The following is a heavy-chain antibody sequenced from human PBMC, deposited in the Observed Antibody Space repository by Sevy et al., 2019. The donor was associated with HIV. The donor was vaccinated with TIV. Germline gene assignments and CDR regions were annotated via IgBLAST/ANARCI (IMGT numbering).Heavy chain of an antibody. CDR3: ARENYSSGWCIVN. V-gene: IGHV3-30*02. CDR1: GFTFSSYG. J-gene: IGHJ4*02. Sequence: AGSLRLSCAASGFTFSSYGMHWVRQAPGKELEWVAFIRFDGSNKYYVDSLKGRFTISRDNSKNTLDLQMNSLRVEDTAVYYCARENYSSGWCIVNWGPGTLVTVSS. CDR2: IRFDGSNK. D-gene: IGHD6-19*01.